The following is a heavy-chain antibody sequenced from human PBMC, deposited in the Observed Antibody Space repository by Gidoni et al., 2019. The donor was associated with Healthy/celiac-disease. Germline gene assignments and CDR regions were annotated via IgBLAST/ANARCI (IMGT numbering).Heavy chain of an antibody. D-gene: IGHD3-22*01. J-gene: IGHJ2*01. CDR2: IGTAGDT. V-gene: IGHV3-13*01. CDR1: GFTFSSYD. Sequence: EVQLVESGGGLVQPGGSLRLSCAASGFTFSSYDMHWVRQATGKGLEWVSAIGTAGDTYYPGSVKGRFTISRENAKNSLYLQMNSLRAGDTAVYYCARGGYYHDSSGYTYWYFDLWGRGTLVTVSS. CDR3: ARGGYYHDSSGYTYWYFDL.